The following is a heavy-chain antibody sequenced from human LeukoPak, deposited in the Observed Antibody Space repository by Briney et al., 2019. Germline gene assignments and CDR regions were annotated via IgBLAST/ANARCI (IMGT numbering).Heavy chain of an antibody. Sequence: NPSETLSLTCAVYGGSFSGYYWSWIRQPPGKGLEWIGEINHSGSTNYNPSLKSRVTISVDTSKSQFSLKLSSVTAADTAVYYCARGLRYSGSVNFDYWGQGTLVTVSS. J-gene: IGHJ4*02. V-gene: IGHV4-34*01. CDR1: GGSFSGYY. CDR2: INHSGST. D-gene: IGHD1-26*01. CDR3: ARGLRYSGSVNFDY.